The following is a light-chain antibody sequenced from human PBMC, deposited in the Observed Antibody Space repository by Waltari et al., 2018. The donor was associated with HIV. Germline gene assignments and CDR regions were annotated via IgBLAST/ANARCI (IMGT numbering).Light chain of an antibody. CDR2: GAF. V-gene: IGKV3-15*01. CDR3: QQYNNWPPWT. Sequence: LSCRASQSVNSDLAWYQQRPGQAPRLLIYGAFTRATGIPARFSGSGSGTEFTLTINSLQSEDFAVYYCQQYNNWPPWTFGQGTKVEIK. J-gene: IGKJ1*01. CDR1: QSVNSD.